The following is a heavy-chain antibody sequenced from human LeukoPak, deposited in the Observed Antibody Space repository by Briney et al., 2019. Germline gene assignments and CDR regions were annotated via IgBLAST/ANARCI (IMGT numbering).Heavy chain of an antibody. CDR2: INHSGST. CDR3: ARETTVTTANWFDP. J-gene: IGHJ5*02. CDR1: GGSFSGYY. V-gene: IGHV4-34*01. D-gene: IGHD4-17*01. Sequence: SETLSLTRAVYGGSFSGYYWSWIRQPPGKGLEWIGEINHSGSTNYNPSLKSRVTISVDASKNQFSLKLSSVTAADTAVYYCARETTVTTANWFDPWGQGTLVTVSS.